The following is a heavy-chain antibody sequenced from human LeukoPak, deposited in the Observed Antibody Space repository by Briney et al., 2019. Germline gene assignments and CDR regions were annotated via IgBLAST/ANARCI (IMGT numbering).Heavy chain of an antibody. J-gene: IGHJ6*03. CDR1: GFTFDDYG. V-gene: IGHV3-9*01. CDR2: ISWNSGSK. CDR3: AQDLQLHWGGYFMYV. D-gene: IGHD3-3*01. Sequence: GGSLRLSCGASGFTFDDYGMHWVGQAPGKGREGVGGISWNSGSKVYAGSVKGRLTISRDKAKKSLYVQMNGLRDEDRALYYCAQDLQLHWGGYFMYVWGNGTTVTASS.